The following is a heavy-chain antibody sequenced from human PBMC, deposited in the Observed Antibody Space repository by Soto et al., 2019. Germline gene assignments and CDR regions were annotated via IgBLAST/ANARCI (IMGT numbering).Heavy chain of an antibody. J-gene: IGHJ6*02. CDR2: IYYSGST. CDR1: GGSISSGDYY. Sequence: SETLSLTCTFSGGSISSGDYYLSWIRQPPGKGLEWIGYIYYSGSTYYNPSLKSRVTISVDRSKNQFSLKLSSVTAADTAVYYCARDPYYDSSGYLASYGMDVWGQGTTVTVSS. D-gene: IGHD3-22*01. V-gene: IGHV4-30-4*01. CDR3: ARDPYYDSSGYLASYGMDV.